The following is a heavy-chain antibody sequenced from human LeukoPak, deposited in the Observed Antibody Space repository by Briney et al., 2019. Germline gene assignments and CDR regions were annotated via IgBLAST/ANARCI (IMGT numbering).Heavy chain of an antibody. D-gene: IGHD7-27*01. J-gene: IGHJ4*02. Sequence: SETLSLTCTVSGGSIRGGNYYWSWIRQPPGKGLEWIGYIYYTGSTYYNPSLRSRVTISVDTSNNLFSLKLSSVTAADTAVYYCARQRRTGDLGWGQGTLVTVSS. V-gene: IGHV4-30-4*08. CDR2: IYYTGST. CDR3: ARQRRTGDLG. CDR1: GGSIRGGNYY.